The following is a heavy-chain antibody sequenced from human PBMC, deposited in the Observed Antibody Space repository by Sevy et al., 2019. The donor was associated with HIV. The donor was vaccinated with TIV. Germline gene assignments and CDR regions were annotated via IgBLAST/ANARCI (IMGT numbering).Heavy chain of an antibody. CDR2: ISDYNGYT. Sequence: ASVKVSCKASGYTFSSYGISWVQQAPGQGLEWMGWISDYNGYTNYAHKFQGRVTMSTETSTRTAYMELRSLRSDDTAVYFCAREGYYYRSGTYRPPNYYGMDVWGQWTAVTVSS. D-gene: IGHD3-10*01. CDR3: AREGYYYRSGTYRPPNYYGMDV. J-gene: IGHJ6*02. CDR1: GYTFSSYG. V-gene: IGHV1-18*01.